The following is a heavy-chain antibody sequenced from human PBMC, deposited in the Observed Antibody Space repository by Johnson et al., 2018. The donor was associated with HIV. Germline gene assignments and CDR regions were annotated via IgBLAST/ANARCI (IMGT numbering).Heavy chain of an antibody. V-gene: IGHV3-66*01. Sequence: VQLVESGGGLVQPGGSLRLSCVGSSNYKSWVRQAPGKGLEWVSVIYSGSSTYYADSVKGRFTISRDNSKNTLYLQMNSLRAEDTAVYYCALAAIAAAGDAFDIWGQGTMVTVSS. CDR1: SNY. D-gene: IGHD6-13*01. CDR3: ALAAIAAAGDAFDI. CDR2: IYSGSST. J-gene: IGHJ3*02.